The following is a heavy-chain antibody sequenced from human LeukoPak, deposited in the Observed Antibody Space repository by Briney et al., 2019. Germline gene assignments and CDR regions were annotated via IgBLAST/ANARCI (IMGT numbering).Heavy chain of an antibody. Sequence: PGGSLRLSCAASGFTFTSYAMSWIRQAQGKGLEWVSAISGGGEDTYYPDSVKGRFTISRDNSKNTLYLQMNSLRAEDTAIYYCAKPRAMTTGVGRYFDLWGRGTLVTVSS. CDR1: GFTFTSYA. V-gene: IGHV3-23*01. D-gene: IGHD1-1*01. J-gene: IGHJ2*01. CDR2: ISGGGEDT. CDR3: AKPRAMTTGVGRYFDL.